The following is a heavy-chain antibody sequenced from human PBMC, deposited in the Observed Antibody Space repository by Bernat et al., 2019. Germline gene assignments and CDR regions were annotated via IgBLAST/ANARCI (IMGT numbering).Heavy chain of an antibody. Sequence: EVQLVESGGGLVQPGRSLRLSCTTSGFTFGDYAMSWVRQAPGKGLEWVGFIRSKAYGGTTEYAASVKGRFTISRDDSNSIAYLQMNSLKTEDTAVYYCASITVTRARVDYWGQGTLVTVSS. J-gene: IGHJ4*02. V-gene: IGHV3-49*04. D-gene: IGHD4-17*01. CDR3: ASITVTRARVDY. CDR1: GFTFGDYA. CDR2: IRSKAYGGTT.